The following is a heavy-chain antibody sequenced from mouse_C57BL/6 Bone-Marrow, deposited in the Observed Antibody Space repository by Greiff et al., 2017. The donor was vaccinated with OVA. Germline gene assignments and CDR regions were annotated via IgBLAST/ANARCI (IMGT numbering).Heavy chain of an antibody. J-gene: IGHJ2*01. CDR3: TTEATDYVDD. CDR1: GFNIKDDY. CDR2: IDPENGDT. D-gene: IGHD1-1*01. Sequence: VQLQQSGAELVRPGASVKLSCTASGFNIKDDYMHWVKQRPEQGLEWIGWIDPENGDTEYASKFQGKATITADTSSNTAYLQLSSLTSEDTAVYYCTTEATDYVDDWGQGTTLTVSS. V-gene: IGHV14-4*01.